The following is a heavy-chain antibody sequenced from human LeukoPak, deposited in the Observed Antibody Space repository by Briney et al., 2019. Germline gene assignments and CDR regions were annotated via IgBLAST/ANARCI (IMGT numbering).Heavy chain of an antibody. D-gene: IGHD3-10*01. Sequence: PSETLSLTCAVYGGSFSGYYWSWIRQPPGKGLEWIGEINHSGSTNYNPSLKSRVTISVDTSKNQFSLKLSSVTAADTAVYYCARTDVGEYYYYYMDVWGKGTTVTVSS. CDR2: INHSGST. CDR1: GGSFSGYY. V-gene: IGHV4-34*01. CDR3: ARTDVGEYYYYYMDV. J-gene: IGHJ6*03.